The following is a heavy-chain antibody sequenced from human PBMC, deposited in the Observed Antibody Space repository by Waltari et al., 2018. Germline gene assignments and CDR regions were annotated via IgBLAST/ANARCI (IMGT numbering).Heavy chain of an antibody. J-gene: IGHJ6*02. CDR1: GFTFGDLA. CDR2: IRSKTYGGTA. V-gene: IGHV3-49*03. D-gene: IGHD3-16*01. Sequence: EVQLVESGGGLVQPGRSLRLSCTTSGFTFGDLALSWFRQAPEKGLEWVGFIRSKTYGGTADYAASVRGRFTVSRDDSKSIAYLEMYSLKTEDTAVYYCSRVSASGDGMDVWGQGTTVTVSS. CDR3: SRVSASGDGMDV.